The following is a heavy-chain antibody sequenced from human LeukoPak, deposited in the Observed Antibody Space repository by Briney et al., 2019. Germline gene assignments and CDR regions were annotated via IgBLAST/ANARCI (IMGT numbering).Heavy chain of an antibody. D-gene: IGHD2-15*01. CDR2: INSDGSST. V-gene: IGHV3-74*01. Sequence: GGSLRLSCAASGFTFSNYWMHWVRQAPGKGLVWVSRINSDGSSTNYADSVKGRFTISRDNAKNTLYLQMNSLRVEDTALYYCARYCTCGSCYSNDFGYLGQGTLVTVSS. J-gene: IGHJ4*02. CDR1: GFTFSNYW. CDR3: ARYCTCGSCYSNDFGY.